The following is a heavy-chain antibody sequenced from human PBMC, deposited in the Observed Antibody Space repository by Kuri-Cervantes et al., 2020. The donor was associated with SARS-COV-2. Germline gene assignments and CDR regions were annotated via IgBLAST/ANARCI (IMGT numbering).Heavy chain of an antibody. D-gene: IGHD1-7*01. V-gene: IGHV4-59*08. J-gene: IGHJ5*02. Sequence: SETLSLTCTVSGGSISSYYWSWIRQPPGKGLEWIGYIYYSGSTNYNPSLKSRVTISLDTSKNQLSLNLNSVTAADTAVYYCASGYITGTTVAYDPWGQGTLVTVSS. CDR2: IYYSGST. CDR3: ASGYITGTTVAYDP. CDR1: GGSISSYY.